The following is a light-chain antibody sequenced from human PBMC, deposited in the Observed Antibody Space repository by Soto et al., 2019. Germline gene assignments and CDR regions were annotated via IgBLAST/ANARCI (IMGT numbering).Light chain of an antibody. CDR2: GAS. J-gene: IGKJ1*01. CDR3: QQYNNWPPWT. V-gene: IGKV3-15*01. CDR1: QSVSSN. Sequence: ETVMTQSPATLSVSPGERATLSCRASQSVSSNLAWYQQKPGQAPRLLIYGASTRATGIPARFSGSGSGTAFTLTISSLQSEDFAVYYCQQYNNWPPWTFGQGTKVEI.